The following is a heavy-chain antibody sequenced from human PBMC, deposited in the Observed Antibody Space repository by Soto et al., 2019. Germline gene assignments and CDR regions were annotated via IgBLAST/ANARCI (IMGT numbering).Heavy chain of an antibody. J-gene: IGHJ6*02. V-gene: IGHV4-59*08. Sequence: SETRSLTCTVSGGSISSYYWSWIRQPPGKGLEWIGYIYYSGSTNYNPSLKSRVTISVDTSKNQFSLKLSSVTAADTAVYYCALTTTYSSSWYYYYGMDVWGQGTTVTVSS. D-gene: IGHD6-13*01. CDR2: IYYSGST. CDR3: ALTTTYSSSWYYYYGMDV. CDR1: GGSISSYY.